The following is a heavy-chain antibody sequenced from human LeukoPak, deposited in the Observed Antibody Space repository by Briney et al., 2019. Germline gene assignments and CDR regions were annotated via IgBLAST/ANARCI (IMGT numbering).Heavy chain of an antibody. CDR3: AKVVLPSAMINYFDP. D-gene: IGHD2-2*01. Sequence: HSGGSLRLSCAASGFTFSSHGMNWVRQAPGKGLEWVAVISRDASKESYGDSVKGRFTISRDNCKNTVYLQMNSLRVEDTAIYYCAKVVLPSAMINYFDPWGQGTLVTVSS. J-gene: IGHJ5*02. CDR1: GFTFSSHG. V-gene: IGHV3-30*18. CDR2: ISRDASKE.